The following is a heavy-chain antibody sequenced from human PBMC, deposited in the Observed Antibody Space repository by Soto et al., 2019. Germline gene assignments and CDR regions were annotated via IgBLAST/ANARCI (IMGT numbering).Heavy chain of an antibody. CDR1: GFDASVNF. J-gene: IGHJ4*02. CDR2: INNAYST. V-gene: IGHV3-66*01. Sequence: GGSLRLSCAASGFDASVNFMTWVRQAPGKGLEWVSAINNAYSTFYADSVKGRFTISRDNSKNTVYLQVSSLRVEDTAMYYCVRENYYFDLWGQGNMVTVSS. CDR3: VRENYYFDL.